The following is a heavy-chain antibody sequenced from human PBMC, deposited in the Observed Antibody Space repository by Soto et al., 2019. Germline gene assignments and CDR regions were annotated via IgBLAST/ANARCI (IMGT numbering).Heavy chain of an antibody. V-gene: IGHV4-34*01. CDR1: GGSFSGYY. J-gene: IGHJ4*02. CDR3: ARVSYSRITIFGVVAYYFDY. CDR2: INHSGST. D-gene: IGHD3-3*01. Sequence: QVQLQQWGAGLLKPSETLSLTCAVYGGSFSGYYWSWIRQPPGKGLEWFGEINHSGSTNYNPSLKSRVTISVDTSKNQFSLKLSSVTAADTAVYYCARVSYSRITIFGVVAYYFDYWGQGTLVTVSS.